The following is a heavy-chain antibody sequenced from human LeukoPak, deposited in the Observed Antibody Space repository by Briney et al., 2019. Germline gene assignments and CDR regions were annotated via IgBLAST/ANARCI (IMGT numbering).Heavy chain of an antibody. CDR1: GGSISSYY. D-gene: IGHD5-24*01. Sequence: SETLSLTCTVSGGSISSYYWSWIRQPPGKGLEWIGYIYTSGSTNYNPSLKSRVTISVDTSKNRFSLKLSSVTAADTAVYYCARHRVATIYDAFDIWGQGTMVTVSS. CDR2: IYTSGST. CDR3: ARHRVATIYDAFDI. V-gene: IGHV4-4*09. J-gene: IGHJ3*02.